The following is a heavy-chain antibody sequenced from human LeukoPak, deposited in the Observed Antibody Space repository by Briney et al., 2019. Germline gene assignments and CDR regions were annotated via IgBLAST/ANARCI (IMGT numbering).Heavy chain of an antibody. CDR1: GGSISGSSSY. V-gene: IGHV4-39*01. CDR2: ILYSGTT. J-gene: IGHJ6*02. D-gene: IGHD1-26*01. Sequence: PSETLSLTCTVSGGSISGSSSYWGWIRQPPGEGLEWIGNILYSGTTYYNPSLKSRVTISVDASKNLFSMKLSSVTAADTAVYYCARHSDRLRFAMVVWGQGTTVTVSS. CDR3: ARHSDRLRFAMVV.